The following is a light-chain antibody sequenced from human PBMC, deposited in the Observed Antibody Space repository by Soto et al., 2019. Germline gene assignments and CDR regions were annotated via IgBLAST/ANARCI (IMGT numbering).Light chain of an antibody. J-gene: IGKJ1*01. V-gene: IGKV3-15*01. CDR1: QSVSSN. CDR2: GAS. Sequence: EMVMRQSAATLSVSPGERAALSCRASQSVSSNLAWYQQKPGQAPRSLIYGASTRAAGIPARFSGSGSGTEFTLTISSVQSEDSAVYYCQQYNDWWTFGQGTKVDIK. CDR3: QQYNDWWT.